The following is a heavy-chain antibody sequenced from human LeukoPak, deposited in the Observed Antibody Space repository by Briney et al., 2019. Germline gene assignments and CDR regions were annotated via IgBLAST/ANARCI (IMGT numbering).Heavy chain of an antibody. V-gene: IGHV3-23*01. CDR1: GFTSSSYA. CDR2: VSGSGDRM. CDR3: AKAAAAPGFDF. J-gene: IGHJ4*02. D-gene: IGHD6-13*01. Sequence: GGSLRLSCAASGFTSSSYALNWVRQAPGKGLEWVATVSGSGDRMYHADSVKGRFTISRDNSKNTIYLQMNSLRAEDTALYYCAKAAAAPGFDFWGQGTLDTVSS.